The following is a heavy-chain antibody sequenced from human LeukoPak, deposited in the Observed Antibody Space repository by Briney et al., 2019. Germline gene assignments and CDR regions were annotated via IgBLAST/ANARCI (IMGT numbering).Heavy chain of an antibody. J-gene: IGHJ2*01. D-gene: IGHD3-3*01. CDR3: ARVARRDFWSGYYTRRNWYFDL. CDR2: IYYSGST. V-gene: IGHV4-59*01. Sequence: SETLSLTCTVSGGSISSYYWSWIRQPPGKGLEWIGYIYYSGSTNYNPSLKSRVTISVDTSKNQFSLKLSSVTAADTAVYYCARVARRDFWSGYYTRRNWYFDLWARGPLVTVSS. CDR1: GGSISSYY.